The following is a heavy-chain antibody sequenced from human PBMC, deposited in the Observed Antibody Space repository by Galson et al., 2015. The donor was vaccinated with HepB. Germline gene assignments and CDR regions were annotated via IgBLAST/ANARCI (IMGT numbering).Heavy chain of an antibody. V-gene: IGHV1-2*06. CDR3: ARDPPRGIAAAGTDY. D-gene: IGHD6-13*01. J-gene: IGHJ4*02. CDR2: INPNSGGT. Sequence: SVKVSCKASGYTFTGYYMHWVRQAPGQGLERMGRINPNSGGTNYAQKFQGRVTMTRDTSISTAYMELSRLRSDDTAVYYCARDPPRGIAAAGTDYWGQGTLVTVSS. CDR1: GYTFTGYY.